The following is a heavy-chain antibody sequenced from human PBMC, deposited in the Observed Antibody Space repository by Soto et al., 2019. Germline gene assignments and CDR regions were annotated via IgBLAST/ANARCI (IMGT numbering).Heavy chain of an antibody. CDR2: IKIKGVGGAA. CDR1: GFIFSDAW. Sequence: LRLSCAASGFIFSDAWMSWVRQAPGKGLEWVGQIKIKGVGGAADYAAPVKGRFAISRDDSKNTLYLQMNSLRTDDTAVYYCTTHRGYRSPALFDYWGQGTLVTVAS. J-gene: IGHJ4*02. CDR3: TTHRGYRSPALFDY. V-gene: IGHV3-15*01. D-gene: IGHD5-18*01.